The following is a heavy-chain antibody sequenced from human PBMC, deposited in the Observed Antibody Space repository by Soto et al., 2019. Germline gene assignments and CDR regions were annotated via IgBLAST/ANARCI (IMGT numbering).Heavy chain of an antibody. V-gene: IGHV5-10-1*01. Sequence: GESLKISCKGSGYSFTSYWISWVRQMPGKGLEWMGRIDPSDSYTNYSPSFQGHVTISADKSISTAYLPWSSLKASDTAMYYCARRAQYYYDSSGYYYPWGQGSLVTV. CDR3: ARRAQYYYDSSGYYYP. CDR1: GYSFTSYW. CDR2: IDPSDSYT. D-gene: IGHD3-22*01. J-gene: IGHJ5*02.